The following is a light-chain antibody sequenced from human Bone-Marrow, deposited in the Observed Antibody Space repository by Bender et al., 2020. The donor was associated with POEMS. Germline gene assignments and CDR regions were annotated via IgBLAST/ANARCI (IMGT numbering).Light chain of an antibody. V-gene: IGLV3-1*01. J-gene: IGLJ3*02. CDR1: DLGDKY. CDR3: QAWDTYSVV. CDR2: QDT. Sequence: SYEVTQPPSVSVSPGQTASITCSGDDLGDKYVAWYQQKPGQSHVLVIYQDTKRPSGIPERFSGSNSGNTATLTISGTQTMDEADYYSQAWDTYSVVFGGETKLTVL.